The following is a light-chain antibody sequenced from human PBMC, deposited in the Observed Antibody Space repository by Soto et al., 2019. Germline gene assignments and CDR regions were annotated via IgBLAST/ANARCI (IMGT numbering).Light chain of an antibody. J-gene: IGLJ3*02. CDR1: SSDVGSYNL. CDR3: CSYAGSSTPWV. V-gene: IGLV2-23*02. CDR2: EVS. Sequence: QSALTQPASVSGSPGQSITISCTGTSSDVGSYNLVSWYQQHPGKAPKLMIYEVSMRPSGVSNRFSGSKSGNTASLTISGLQAEDEADYYCCSYAGSSTPWVFGGGTKLTVL.